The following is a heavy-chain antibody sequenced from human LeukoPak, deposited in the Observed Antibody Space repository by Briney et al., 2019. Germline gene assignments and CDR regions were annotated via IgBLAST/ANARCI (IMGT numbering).Heavy chain of an antibody. V-gene: IGHV4-61*02. CDR2: IYTSGST. D-gene: IGHD2-21*02. CDR3: AVRVVTAGLRDYFDY. CDR1: GGSISSGSYY. Sequence: SETLSLTCTVSGGSISSGSYYWSWIRQPAGKGLEWIGRIYTSGSTNYNPSLKSRVTISVDTSKNQFSLKLSSVTAADTAVYYCAVRVVTAGLRDYFDYWGQGTLVTVSS. J-gene: IGHJ4*02.